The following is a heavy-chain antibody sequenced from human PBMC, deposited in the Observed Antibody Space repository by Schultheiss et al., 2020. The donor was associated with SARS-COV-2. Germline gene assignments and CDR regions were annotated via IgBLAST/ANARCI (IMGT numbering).Heavy chain of an antibody. Sequence: SETLSLTCTVSGGSISSGDYYWSWIRQPPGKGLEWIGYIYYSGSTYYNPSLKSRVTISVDTSKNQFSLKLSSVTAADTAVYYCASDIRFSGSYHSDYWGQGTLVTVSS. CDR1: GGSISSGDYY. CDR3: ASDIRFSGSYHSDY. CDR2: IYYSGST. J-gene: IGHJ4*02. D-gene: IGHD1-26*01. V-gene: IGHV4-30-4*02.